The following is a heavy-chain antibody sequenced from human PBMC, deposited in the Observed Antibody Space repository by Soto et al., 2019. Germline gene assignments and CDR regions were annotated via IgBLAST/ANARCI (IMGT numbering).Heavy chain of an antibody. D-gene: IGHD3-9*01. V-gene: IGHV1-46*01. CDR2: INPSGGST. Sequence: ASVKVSCKASGYIFTNHYIHWVRQAPGQGLEWMGIINPSGGSTNYLQKFQGRITMTRDTSTSTVYMELSSLRSEDTAVYYCAKMGGHYDILWMFDYWGQGTLVTVSS. J-gene: IGHJ4*02. CDR1: GYIFTNHY. CDR3: AKMGGHYDILWMFDY.